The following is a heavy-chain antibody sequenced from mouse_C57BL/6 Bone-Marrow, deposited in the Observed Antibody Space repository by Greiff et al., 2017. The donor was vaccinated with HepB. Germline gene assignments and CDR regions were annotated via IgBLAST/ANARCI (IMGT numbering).Heavy chain of an antibody. CDR1: GFNIKDYY. CDR3: TTPTNGSSSMDY. Sequence: EVKLQESGAELVRPGASVKLSCTASGFNIKDYYMHWVKQRPEQGLEWIGRIDPEDGDTEYAPKFQGKATMTADTSSNTAYLQLSSLTSEDTAVYYCTTPTNGSSSMDYWGQGTSVTVSS. V-gene: IGHV14-1*01. J-gene: IGHJ4*01. D-gene: IGHD1-1*01. CDR2: IDPEDGDT.